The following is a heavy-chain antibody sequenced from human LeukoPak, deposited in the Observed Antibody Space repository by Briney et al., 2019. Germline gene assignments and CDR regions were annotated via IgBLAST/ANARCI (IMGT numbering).Heavy chain of an antibody. V-gene: IGHV4-59*08. Sequence: SETLSLTCTVSGGSISSYYWSGIRQPPGKGLEWIGYIYYSGSTNYNPSLKSRVTISVDTSKNQFSLKLSSVTAADTAVYYCARLNDFWSGYDYWGQGTLVTVSS. J-gene: IGHJ4*02. CDR1: GGSISSYY. D-gene: IGHD3-3*01. CDR3: ARLNDFWSGYDY. CDR2: IYYSGST.